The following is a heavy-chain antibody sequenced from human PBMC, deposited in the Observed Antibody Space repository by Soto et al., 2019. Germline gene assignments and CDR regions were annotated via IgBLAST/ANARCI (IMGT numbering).Heavy chain of an antibody. CDR1: GFTFDDYG. CDR3: ARGGNTTPYYYYMDV. D-gene: IGHD3-10*01. Sequence: GGSLRLSCTTSGFTFDDYGMSWVRQVPGKGLEWVSGINWNGGSTGYADSVRGRFTISRDNAKNSLYLQMNSLRAEDTAIYRCARGGNTTPYYYYMDVWGKGTTVTVSS. CDR2: INWNGGST. V-gene: IGHV3-20*01. J-gene: IGHJ6*03.